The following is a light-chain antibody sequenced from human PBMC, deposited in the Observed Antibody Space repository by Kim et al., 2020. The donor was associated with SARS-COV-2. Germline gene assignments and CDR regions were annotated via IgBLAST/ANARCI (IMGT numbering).Light chain of an antibody. CDR1: SSDVGLYNY. CDR3: CSYAGQYTYVR. Sequence: QSALTQPRSVSGSPGQSVTISCTGTSSDVGLYNYVSWYQQHPGKAPKQMIYDAIKRPSGVPDRFSGSKSGNTASLTISGLQAEDEADYYCCSYAGQYTYVRFGGGTQLTVL. CDR2: DAI. V-gene: IGLV2-11*01. J-gene: IGLJ2*01.